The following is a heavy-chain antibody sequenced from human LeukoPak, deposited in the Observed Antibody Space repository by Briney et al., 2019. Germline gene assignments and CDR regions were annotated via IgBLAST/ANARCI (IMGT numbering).Heavy chain of an antibody. CDR2: ISGSGGST. CDR1: GFTFSSYA. CDR3: AKDLFALPGDDTAMVTSFDY. J-gene: IGHJ4*02. Sequence: PGGSLRLSCAASGFTFSSYAMSWVRQAPGKGLEWVSAISGSGGSTYYADSVKGRFTISRDNSKNTLYLQMNSLRAEDTAVYYCAKDLFALPGDDTAMVTSFDYWGQGTLVTVSS. V-gene: IGHV3-23*01. D-gene: IGHD5-18*01.